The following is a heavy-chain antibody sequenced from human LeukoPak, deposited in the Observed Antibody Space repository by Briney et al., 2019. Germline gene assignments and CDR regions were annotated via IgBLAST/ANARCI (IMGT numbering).Heavy chain of an antibody. CDR1: GSSISSGNYY. V-gene: IGHV4-31*03. Sequence: SSETLSLTCTVSGSSISSGNYYWSWIRQHPGKGLEWIGYIHHSGSTYYNPSLKSRVIISVDTSKNQFSLKLNSVTAADTAVYYCARVSWWATMSFDYWGQGTLVTVSS. CDR3: ARVSWWATMSFDY. CDR2: IHHSGST. D-gene: IGHD5-12*01. J-gene: IGHJ4*02.